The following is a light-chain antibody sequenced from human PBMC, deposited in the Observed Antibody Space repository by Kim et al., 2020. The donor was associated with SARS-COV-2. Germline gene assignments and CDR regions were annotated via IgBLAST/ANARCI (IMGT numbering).Light chain of an antibody. CDR3: QSYDSSLSVWV. Sequence: QSVLTQPPSVSGAPGQRVTISCTGSSSNIGAGYDVHWYQQLPATAPKLLIYGNSNRPSGVPDRFSGSKSGTSASLAITGLQAEDEADYYCQSYDSSLSVWVFGGGTQLTVL. CDR1: SSNIGAGYD. V-gene: IGLV1-40*01. J-gene: IGLJ3*02. CDR2: GNS.